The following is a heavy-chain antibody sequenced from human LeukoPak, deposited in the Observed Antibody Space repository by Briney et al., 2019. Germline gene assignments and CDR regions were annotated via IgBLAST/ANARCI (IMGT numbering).Heavy chain of an antibody. CDR2: IYHNGTH. CDR1: VGSISSGNW. J-gene: IGHJ6*02. Sequence: PSGTLSLTCAVSVGSISSGNWWTWVRQSPGKGLEWIGEIYHNGTHNYNPSLKSRVTISADTFKNHFSLKLTSVTAADTAVYYCATAPILRGEGGEHYKYGMDVWGQGTTV. V-gene: IGHV4-4*02. CDR3: ATAPILRGEGGEHYKYGMDV. D-gene: IGHD2-2*02.